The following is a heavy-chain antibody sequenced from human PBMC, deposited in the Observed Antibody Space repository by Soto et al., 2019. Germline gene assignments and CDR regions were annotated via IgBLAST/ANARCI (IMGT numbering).Heavy chain of an antibody. CDR3: ATMGTPATGLYFFDY. D-gene: IGHD2-15*01. Sequence: QVQLQESGPGLVKPSQTLSLTCTVSGGSISSGNYYWSWIRQPPGKGLEWIGFISYSGSTYYSTSLKSRGTISVDTSKSQFSLNLSFVTAAYTAVYYCATMGTPATGLYFFDYWGQGSLVTVSS. CDR1: GGSISSGNYY. V-gene: IGHV4-30-4*01. CDR2: ISYSGST. J-gene: IGHJ4*02.